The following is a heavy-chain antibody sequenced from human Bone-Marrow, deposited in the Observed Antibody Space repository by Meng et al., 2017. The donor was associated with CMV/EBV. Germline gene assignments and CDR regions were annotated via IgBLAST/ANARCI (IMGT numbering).Heavy chain of an antibody. V-gene: IGHV3-11*04. CDR2: ISSSSSTI. CDR3: ARDGAPYYDFWSGFSYGMDV. D-gene: IGHD3-3*01. CDR1: GFTFSDYY. Sequence: LSLTCAASGFTFSDYYMSWIRQAPGKGLEWVSYISSSSSTIYYADSVKGRFTISRDNAKNSLYLQMNSLRAEDTAVYYCARDGAPYYDFWSGFSYGMDVWGQGTMVTVSS. J-gene: IGHJ6*02.